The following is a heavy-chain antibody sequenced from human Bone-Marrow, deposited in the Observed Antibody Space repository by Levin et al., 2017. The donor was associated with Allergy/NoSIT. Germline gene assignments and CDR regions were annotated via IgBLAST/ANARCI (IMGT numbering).Heavy chain of an antibody. CDR2: IYSNTDT. J-gene: IGHJ6*02. CDR3: ARSPPWVNNFYGINV. Sequence: GESLKISCATSGFTISSSYMSWVRQAPGRGLEWVSIIYSNTDTYYTNSVKGRFFISRDNHKNTLYLQMNSLRAEDTAVYYCARSPPWVNNFYGINVWGQGTTVIVSS. V-gene: IGHV3-53*01. D-gene: IGHD1-1*01. CDR1: GFTISSSY.